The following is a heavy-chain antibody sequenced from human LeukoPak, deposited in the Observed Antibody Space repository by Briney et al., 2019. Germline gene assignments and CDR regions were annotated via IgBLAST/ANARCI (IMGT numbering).Heavy chain of an antibody. J-gene: IGHJ4*02. CDR1: GFTFSSNG. D-gene: IGHD6-6*01. V-gene: IGHV3-30*02. CDR3: ARDWGTSSLYLVS. Sequence: PGGSLRLSCAASGFTFSSNGMHWVRQAPGKGLECVAFIQNDGNNKKYADSVEGRFTISRDNSKNTLYLQMNSLRSEDTAVYYCARDWGTSSLYLVSWGQGTLVTVSS. CDR2: IQNDGNNK.